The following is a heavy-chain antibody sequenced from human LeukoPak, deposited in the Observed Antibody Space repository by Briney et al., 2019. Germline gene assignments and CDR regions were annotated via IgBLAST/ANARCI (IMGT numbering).Heavy chain of an antibody. Sequence: SETLSLTCTVSGGSISSYYWSWIRQPAGKGLEWIGRIYTRGSTNYNPSLKSRITMSVDTSNNQFSLKLTSVTAADTAVYYCARGPSNCSSTSCYSGTTGAFDYWGQGTLVTVSS. V-gene: IGHV4-4*07. CDR1: GGSISSYY. D-gene: IGHD2-2*01. CDR2: IYTRGST. J-gene: IGHJ4*02. CDR3: ARGPSNCSSTSCYSGTTGAFDY.